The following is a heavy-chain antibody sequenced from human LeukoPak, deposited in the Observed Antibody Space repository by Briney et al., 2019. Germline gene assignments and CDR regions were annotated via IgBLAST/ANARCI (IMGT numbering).Heavy chain of an antibody. J-gene: IGHJ4*02. V-gene: IGHV3-23*01. Sequence: SGGSLRLSCAASGFTFTTYAMTWVRQAPGKGLEWVSAISGSGGSTYYADSVKGRFTISRDNSKNTLYLQMNSLRAEDTAVYYCAKDSRIPAGGTEPSDSWGQGTLVTVSS. CDR2: ISGSGGST. CDR1: GFTFTTYA. D-gene: IGHD6-13*01. CDR3: AKDSRIPAGGTEPSDS.